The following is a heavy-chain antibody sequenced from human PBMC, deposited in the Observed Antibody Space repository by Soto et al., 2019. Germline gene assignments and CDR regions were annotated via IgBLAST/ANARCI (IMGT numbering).Heavy chain of an antibody. Sequence: PSETLSLTCTVSGSSISSSSYYWGWIRQPPGKGLEWIGSIYYSGSTYYNPSLKSRVTISVDTSKNQFSLKLSSVTAADTAVYYCARLIGTIFGVVIQYYFDYWGQGTLVTVSS. J-gene: IGHJ4*02. CDR3: ARLIGTIFGVVIQYYFDY. CDR1: GSSISSSSYY. V-gene: IGHV4-39*01. CDR2: IYYSGST. D-gene: IGHD3-3*01.